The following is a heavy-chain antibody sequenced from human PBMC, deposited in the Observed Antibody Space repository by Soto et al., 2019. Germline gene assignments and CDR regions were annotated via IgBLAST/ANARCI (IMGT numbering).Heavy chain of an antibody. D-gene: IGHD2-8*01. CDR1: GYTFTTYD. CDR3: ARDPYHVLMVNAPNLYVMDV. CDR2: ISTYNGNT. J-gene: IGHJ6*02. V-gene: IGHV1-18*01. Sequence: QVQLVQSGAEVKKPGASVKVSCKASGYTFTTYDISWVRQAPGQGLEWMGRISTYNGNTNYPQSLQGRLTMTTATSPTTAYMALRILRSDSTAVYYCARDPYHVLMVNAPNLYVMDVWGQGTTVTVSS.